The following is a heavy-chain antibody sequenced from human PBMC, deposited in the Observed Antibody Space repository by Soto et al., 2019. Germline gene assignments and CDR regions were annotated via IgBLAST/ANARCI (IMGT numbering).Heavy chain of an antibody. CDR3: ARGGQDFWSGPFDY. CDR1: GGSISNYF. Sequence: SETLSLTCTVSGGSISNYFCNWIRQPAGKGLEWIGRIDNSGSTNYNPSLKSRITMSADTSRNQFSLKLNSVTAADTAVYYCARGGQDFWSGPFDYWGQGALVPVSS. V-gene: IGHV4-4*07. CDR2: IDNSGST. D-gene: IGHD3-3*01. J-gene: IGHJ4*02.